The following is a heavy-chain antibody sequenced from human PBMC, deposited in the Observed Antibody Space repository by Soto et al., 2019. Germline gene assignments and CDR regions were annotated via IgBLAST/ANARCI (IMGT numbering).Heavy chain of an antibody. CDR1: GFTFSDFY. CDR3: ARGSPVRGTNV. V-gene: IGHV3-11*06. D-gene: IGHD3-10*01. Sequence: RGSLRLSCAASGFTFSDFYMSWVRQTPGQGLEWVSYISGGSDNTKYGDSVKGRLTISRDNARNSVYLQMNSLRVEDTAVYYCARGSPVRGTNVWGQGTTVTVSS. CDR2: ISGGSDNT. J-gene: IGHJ6*02.